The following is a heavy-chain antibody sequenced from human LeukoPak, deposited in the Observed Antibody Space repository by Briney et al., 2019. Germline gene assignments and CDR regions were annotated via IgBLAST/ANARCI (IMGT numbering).Heavy chain of an antibody. CDR2: IYWDDDE. V-gene: IGHV2-5*02. CDR3: AHRPNFQYYFDS. Sequence: SGPTLVKPTQTLTLTCTFSGFSLTTRGVGVGWIRQPPGKALEWLALIYWDDDERYSPSLQSRLTIAKATSKNQVVLTMTIMDPVDTATYFCAHRPNFQYYFDSWGQGTLVTVSS. D-gene: IGHD4/OR15-4a*01. J-gene: IGHJ4*02. CDR1: GFSLTTRGVG.